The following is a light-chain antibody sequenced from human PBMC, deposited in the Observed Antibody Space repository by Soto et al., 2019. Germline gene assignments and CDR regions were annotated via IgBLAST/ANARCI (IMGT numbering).Light chain of an antibody. J-gene: IGLJ1*01. CDR3: SSYTTSSTYV. CDR2: EVS. CDR1: SSDVGSYNR. Sequence: QSALTQRPSVSGSPGQSVTISCTGTSSDVGSYNRVSWYQQPPGTAPKLMIYEVSNRPSGVPDRFSGSKSGNTASLTISGLQAEDEADYYCSSYTTSSTYVFGTGTKLTVL. V-gene: IGLV2-18*02.